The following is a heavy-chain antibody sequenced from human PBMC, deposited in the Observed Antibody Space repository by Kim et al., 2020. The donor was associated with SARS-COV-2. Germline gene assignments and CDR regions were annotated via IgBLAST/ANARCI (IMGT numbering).Heavy chain of an antibody. CDR2: IKSKTDGRTT. V-gene: IGHV3-15*01. D-gene: IGHD3-22*01. CDR1: GFTFSNAW. J-gene: IGHJ4*02. Sequence: GGSLRLSCAASGFTFSNAWMSWVRQAPGKGLEWVGSIKSKTDGRTTEYAAPVKGRFTISRDDSKNTLYLQKNSLKTEDTAVYYCTTVYDSSGYYFFVEEDYWGQGTLVTLSS. CDR3: TTVYDSSGYYFFVEEDY.